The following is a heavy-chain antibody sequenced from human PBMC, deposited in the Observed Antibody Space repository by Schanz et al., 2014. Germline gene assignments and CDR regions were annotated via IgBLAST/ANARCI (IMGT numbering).Heavy chain of an antibody. J-gene: IGHJ4*02. Sequence: EVHLLESGGGLVQPGGSLRLSCAASGFTFRSYGMHWVRQAPGKGLEWVSAINWSDGSTGYADSVKGRFTISRDNGKNSLYLQMNSLRADDTAVYYCAKSKSQLPLFDYWGQGTLVTVSS. CDR1: GFTFRSYG. D-gene: IGHD2-21*01. CDR3: AKSKSQLPLFDY. V-gene: IGHV3-20*04. CDR2: INWSDGST.